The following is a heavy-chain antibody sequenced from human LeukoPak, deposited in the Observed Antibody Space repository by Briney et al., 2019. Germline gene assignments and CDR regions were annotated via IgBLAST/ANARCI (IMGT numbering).Heavy chain of an antibody. J-gene: IGHJ6*02. D-gene: IGHD3-3*01. CDR3: ARGPYYDFWSGYYRDYYGMDV. CDR1: GGSISSYY. Sequence: SETLSLTCTVSGGSISSYYWRWIRQPPGKGLEWIGYIYYSGSTNYNPSLKSRVTISVDTSKNQFSLKLSSVTAADTAVYYCARGPYYDFWSGYYRDYYGMDVWGQGTTVTVSS. CDR2: IYYSGST. V-gene: IGHV4-59*01.